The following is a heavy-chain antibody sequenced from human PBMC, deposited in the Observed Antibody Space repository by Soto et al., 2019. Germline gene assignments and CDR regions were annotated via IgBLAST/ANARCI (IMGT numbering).Heavy chain of an antibody. J-gene: IGHJ4*02. V-gene: IGHV4-59*01. CDR1: GGSISSYY. CDR2: IYYSGST. D-gene: IGHD2-8*01. Sequence: SETLSLTCTVSGGSISSYYWSWIRQPPGKGLEWIGYIYYSGSTNYNPSLKSRVTISVDTSKNQFSLKLSSVTAADTAVYYCARVGILYHGKYYFDYWGQGTLVTVSS. CDR3: ARVGILYHGKYYFDY.